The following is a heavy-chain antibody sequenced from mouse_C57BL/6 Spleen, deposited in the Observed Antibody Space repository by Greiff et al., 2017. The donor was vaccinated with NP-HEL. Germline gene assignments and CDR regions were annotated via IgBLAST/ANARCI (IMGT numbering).Heavy chain of an antibody. V-gene: IGHV5-6*01. D-gene: IGHD2-5*01. CDR2: ISSGGSYT. CDR1: GFTFSSYG. CDR3: ASLYYSNYWFAY. J-gene: IGHJ3*01. Sequence: EVKLVESGGDLVKPGGSLKLSCAASGFTFSSYGMSWVRQTPDKMLEWVATISSGGSYTYYPASVKGRFTLSRDNAKNTLYLQMSSLKSEDTAMYYCASLYYSNYWFAYWGQGTLVTVSA.